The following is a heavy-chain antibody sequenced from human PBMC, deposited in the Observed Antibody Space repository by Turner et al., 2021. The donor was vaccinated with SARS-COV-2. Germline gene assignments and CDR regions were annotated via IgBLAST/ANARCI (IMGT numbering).Heavy chain of an antibody. D-gene: IGHD5-12*01. CDR3: ARHQWLRGAFDI. V-gene: IGHV4-59*08. CDR2: IYYSGST. Sequence: QVQLQESGPGLVKPSETLSLTCTVSGGSIRSYFWSWIRQPPGKGLEWIGYIYYSGSTNYNPSLKSRVTILVDTSKNQFSLKLSSVTAADTAVYFCARHQWLRGAFDIWGQGTMVTVSS. CDR1: GGSIRSYF. J-gene: IGHJ3*02.